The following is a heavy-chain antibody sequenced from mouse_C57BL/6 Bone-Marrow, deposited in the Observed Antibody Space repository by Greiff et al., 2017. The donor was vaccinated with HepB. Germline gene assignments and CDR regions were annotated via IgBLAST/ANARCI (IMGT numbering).Heavy chain of an antibody. J-gene: IGHJ4*01. CDR1: GYTFTSYW. CDR3: AGGSLATGHYAMDY. D-gene: IGHD1-1*01. V-gene: IGHV1-64*01. Sequence: QVQLQQPGAELVKPGASVKLSCKASGYTFTSYWMHWVKQRPGQGLEWIGMIHPNSGSTNYNEKFKSKATLTVDKSSSTAYMQLSSLTSEDSAVYYCAGGSLATGHYAMDYWGQGTSVTVSS. CDR2: IHPNSGST.